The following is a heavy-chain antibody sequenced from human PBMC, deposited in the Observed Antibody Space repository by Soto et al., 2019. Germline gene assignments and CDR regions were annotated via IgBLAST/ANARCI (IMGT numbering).Heavy chain of an antibody. CDR1: GGTFSSYA. Sequence: GAPVKVSCKASGGTFSSYAISWARQAPGQGLEWMGGIIPIFGTANYAQKFQGRVTITADESTSTAYMELSSLRSEDTAVYYCASGSYYAERYYFDYWGQGTLVTVSS. D-gene: IGHD1-26*01. CDR2: IIPIFGTA. J-gene: IGHJ4*02. V-gene: IGHV1-69*13. CDR3: ASGSYYAERYYFDY.